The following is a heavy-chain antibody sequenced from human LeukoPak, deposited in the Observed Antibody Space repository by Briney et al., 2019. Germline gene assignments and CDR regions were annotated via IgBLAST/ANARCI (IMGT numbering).Heavy chain of an antibody. CDR2: IRYDGSNK. J-gene: IGHJ4*02. CDR3: AKDWRGAQEY. V-gene: IGHV3-30*02. D-gene: IGHD1-26*01. CDR1: GFTFSSYG. Sequence: GGSLRLSCAASGFTFSSYGTHWVRQAPGKGLEWVAFIRYDGSNKYYADSVKGRFTISRDNSKNTLYLQMYSLRAEDTAVYYCAKDWRGAQEYWGQGTLVTVSS.